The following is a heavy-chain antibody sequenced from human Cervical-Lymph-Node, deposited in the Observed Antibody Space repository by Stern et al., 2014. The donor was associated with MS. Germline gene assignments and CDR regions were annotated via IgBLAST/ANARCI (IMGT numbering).Heavy chain of an antibody. J-gene: IGHJ5*02. Sequence: QVQLQESGPGLVKPSQTLSLTCTVSGGSISSGDYYWSWLRQPPGKGLVWIGYIYYSGSNSYNPSLKSRVPISVDASKNQFSLKLSSVTAADTAVYYCASANCSSTSCPNWFDPWGQGTLVTVSS. CDR1: GGSISSGDYY. V-gene: IGHV4-30-4*01. D-gene: IGHD2-2*01. CDR3: ASANCSSTSCPNWFDP. CDR2: IYYSGSN.